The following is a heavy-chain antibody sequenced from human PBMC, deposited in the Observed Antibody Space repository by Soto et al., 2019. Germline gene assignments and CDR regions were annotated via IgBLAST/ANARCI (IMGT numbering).Heavy chain of an antibody. V-gene: IGHV3-30*18. J-gene: IGHJ2*01. D-gene: IGHD6-19*01. CDR1: GFSFSNFG. Sequence: QVHLVESGGGVVQPGGSLRLSCAASGFSFSNFGMHWVRQAPGKGLEWVTVISYDGRYKYYADSVKGRFTISRDNSKNTLYLQVNSLRAADTAVYYCAKAIEQGLVWYLDLWGRGTLVTVSS. CDR2: ISYDGRYK. CDR3: AKAIEQGLVWYLDL.